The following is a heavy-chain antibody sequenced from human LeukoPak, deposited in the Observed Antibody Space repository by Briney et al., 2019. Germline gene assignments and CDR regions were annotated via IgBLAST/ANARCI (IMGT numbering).Heavy chain of an antibody. CDR1: GGSISSSSYY. J-gene: IGHJ4*02. D-gene: IGHD3-22*01. V-gene: IGHV4-39*01. Sequence: SETLSLTCTVSGGSISSSSYYWGWIRQPPGKGLEWIGSIYYSGSTYYNPSLKSRVTISVDTSKNQFPLKLRSVTAADTAVYYCARQGHYYYDSSGRFDYWGQGTLVTVSS. CDR2: IYYSGST. CDR3: ARQGHYYYDSSGRFDY.